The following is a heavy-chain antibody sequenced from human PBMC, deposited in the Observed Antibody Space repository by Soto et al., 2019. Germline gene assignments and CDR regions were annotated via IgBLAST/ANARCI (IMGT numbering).Heavy chain of an antibody. D-gene: IGHD3-10*01. V-gene: IGHV4-34*01. CDR1: GGSFRGYY. J-gene: IGHJ5*02. CDR3: ARTTYGSGPNWFDP. CDR2: INHSGST. Sequence: SETLSLTCAVYGGSFRGYYWSWIRQPPGKGLEWIGEINHSGSTNYNPSLKSRVTISVDTSKNQFSLKLSSVTAADTAVYYCARTTYGSGPNWFDPWGQGTLVTVSS.